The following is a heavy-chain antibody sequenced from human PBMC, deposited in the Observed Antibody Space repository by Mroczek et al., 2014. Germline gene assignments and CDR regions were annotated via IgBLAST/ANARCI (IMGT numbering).Heavy chain of an antibody. Sequence: QVQLQESGPGLVKPSETLSLTCTVSGGSISSYYWSWIRQPPGKGLEWIGYIYYSGSTNYNPSLKSRVTISVDTSKNQFSLKLSSVTAADTAVYYCARVRGDHYGDYYNWFDPWGQGTLVTVSS. CDR1: GGSISSYY. CDR2: IYYSGST. J-gene: IGHJ5*02. CDR3: ARVRGDHYGDYYNWFDP. D-gene: IGHD4-17*01. V-gene: IGHV4-59*01.